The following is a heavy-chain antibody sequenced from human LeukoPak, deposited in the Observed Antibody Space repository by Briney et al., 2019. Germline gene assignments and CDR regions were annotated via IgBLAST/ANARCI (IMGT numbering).Heavy chain of an antibody. Sequence: SETLSLTCTVSGGSISSYYWSWIRQPPGKGLEWIGYIYTSGSTNYNPSLKSRVTISVDASKNQFSLKLSSVTAADTAVYYCARGTISYYFDYWGQGTLVTVSS. CDR2: IYTSGST. CDR3: ARGTISYYFDY. V-gene: IGHV4-4*09. J-gene: IGHJ4*02. CDR1: GGSISSYY. D-gene: IGHD3-16*02.